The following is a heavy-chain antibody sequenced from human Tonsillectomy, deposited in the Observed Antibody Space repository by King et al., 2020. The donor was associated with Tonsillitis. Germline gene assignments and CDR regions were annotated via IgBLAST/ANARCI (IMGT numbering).Heavy chain of an antibody. CDR2: ISNSGGNT. CDR1: GFTFSSYA. Sequence: QLVQSGGGLVQPGGSLRLSCAASGFTFSSYAMSWVRQAPGKGLEWVSGISNSGGNTYYSDSVKGRFTISRDNSKNTLYLQMNSLRAGDTAAYYCAKDGHSSGWYYFDYWGQGTLVTVSS. D-gene: IGHD6-19*01. J-gene: IGHJ4*02. V-gene: IGHV3-23*04. CDR3: AKDGHSSGWYYFDY.